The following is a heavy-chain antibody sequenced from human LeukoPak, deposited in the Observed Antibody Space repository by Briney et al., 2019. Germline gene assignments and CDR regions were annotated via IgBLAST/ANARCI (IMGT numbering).Heavy chain of an antibody. CDR2: IYYSGST. V-gene: IGHV4-61*01. CDR3: AMGFGELSIYFDY. CDR1: GGSVSSGSYY. D-gene: IGHD3-10*01. J-gene: IGHJ4*02. Sequence: SETLSLTCTVSGGSVSSGSYYWSWIRQPPGKGLEWIGYIYYSGSTNYNPSLKSRVTISVDKSKNQFSLKLSSVTAADTAVYYCAMGFGELSIYFDYWGQGTLVTVSS.